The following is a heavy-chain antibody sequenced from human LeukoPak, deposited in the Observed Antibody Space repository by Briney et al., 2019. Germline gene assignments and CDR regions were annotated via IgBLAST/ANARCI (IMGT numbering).Heavy chain of an antibody. Sequence: PGGSLRISCAASGFTFSSYWMTWVRQAPGKGLEWVANIRQDGTVLHYADSVKGRFTISRDNAKNSPYLQMNGLRAEDTAVYYCARDTVVVVAADWGQGTLVTVSS. CDR3: ARDTVVVVAAD. CDR2: IRQDGTVL. D-gene: IGHD2-15*01. V-gene: IGHV3-7*01. J-gene: IGHJ4*02. CDR1: GFTFSSYW.